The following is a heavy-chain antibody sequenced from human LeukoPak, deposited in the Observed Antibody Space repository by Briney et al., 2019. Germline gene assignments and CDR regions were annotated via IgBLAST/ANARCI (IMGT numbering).Heavy chain of an antibody. V-gene: IGHV3-53*01. J-gene: IGHJ4*02. CDR2: ISNDGDT. Sequence: TGGSLRLSCAASGFTFSSYSMNWVRQAPGKGLECVSVISNDGDTYYADSVKGRFTITRDTSKNTVSLQMNSLRAEDTAVYYCAGDKTTGGWYEFDYWGQGTLVTVSS. D-gene: IGHD6-19*01. CDR1: GFTFSSYS. CDR3: AGDKTTGGWYEFDY.